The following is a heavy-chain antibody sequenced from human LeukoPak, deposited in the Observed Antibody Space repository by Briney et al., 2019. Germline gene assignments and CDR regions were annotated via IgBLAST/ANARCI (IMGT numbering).Heavy chain of an antibody. CDR3: ARVGRDGYNLAIWNYFDY. CDR1: RGSISSGSDY. Sequence: PSETRSRTCTVSRGSISSGSDYWSWIRQPAGKGLEWIGRIYTSGSTNYNPSLKSRVTISVDTSKNQFSLKLSSVTAADTAVYYCARVGRDGYNLAIWNYFDYWGQGTLDTVSS. D-gene: IGHD5-24*01. V-gene: IGHV4-61*02. J-gene: IGHJ4*02. CDR2: IYTSGST.